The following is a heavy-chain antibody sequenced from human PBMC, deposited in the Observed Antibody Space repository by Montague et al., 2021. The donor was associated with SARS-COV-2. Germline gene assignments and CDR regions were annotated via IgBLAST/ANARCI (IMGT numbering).Heavy chain of an antibody. Sequence: SETLSLTCAVYGGSFSGYYWSWIRQPPGKGLEWIGDIYDSETINYNPSLKRRVTISVDRTKNQFSLKLSSVTAADTAVYYCARGPDSSGYYNDFDYWGQGTLVTVSS. V-gene: IGHV4-34*01. CDR3: ARGPDSSGYYNDFDY. CDR2: IYDSETI. CDR1: GGSFSGYY. D-gene: IGHD3-22*01. J-gene: IGHJ4*02.